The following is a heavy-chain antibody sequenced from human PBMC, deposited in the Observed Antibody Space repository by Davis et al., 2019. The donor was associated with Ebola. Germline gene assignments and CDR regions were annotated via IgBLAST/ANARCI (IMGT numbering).Heavy chain of an antibody. CDR3: ATLGGGYYFDY. J-gene: IGHJ4*02. CDR2: ISASNGTT. V-gene: IGHV1-18*01. CDR1: GYTFTSYG. Sequence: AASVKVSCKASGYTFTSYGISWVRQAPGQGLEWVGWISASNGTTNYAQKVQGSVTMTTDTSTTTAYMELRSLRSDDTAVYYCATLGGGYYFDYWSQGTLVTVSS. D-gene: IGHD3-16*01.